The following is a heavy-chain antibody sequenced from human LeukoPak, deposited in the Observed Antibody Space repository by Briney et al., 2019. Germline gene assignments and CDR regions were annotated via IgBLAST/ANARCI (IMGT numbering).Heavy chain of an antibody. J-gene: IGHJ6*02. CDR3: ARVGGTNYYYYGMDV. D-gene: IGHD1-1*01. Sequence: KPSETLSLTCTVSGGSISSYYWSWIRQPPGKGLEWVGYIYDSGSTNYNPSLKSRVIISVDTSKNQYSLKLSSVTAADTAVYDCARVGGTNYYYYGMDVWGQGTTVTVSS. CDR1: GGSISSYY. V-gene: IGHV4-59*01. CDR2: IYDSGST.